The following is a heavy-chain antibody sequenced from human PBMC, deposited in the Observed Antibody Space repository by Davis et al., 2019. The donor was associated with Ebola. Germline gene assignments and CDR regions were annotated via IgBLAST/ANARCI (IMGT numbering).Heavy chain of an antibody. CDR2: TYYRSKWYN. CDR3: ARDGTIWFGELLSYYYGMDV. Sequence: SQTLSLTCAISGDSVSSNSAVWNWIRQSPSRGLEWLGRTYYRSKWYNDYAVSVKSRITINPDTSKNQFSLQLNSVTPEDTAVYYCARDGTIWFGELLSYYYGMDVWGQGTTVTVSS. V-gene: IGHV6-1*01. D-gene: IGHD3-10*01. CDR1: GDSVSSNSAV. J-gene: IGHJ6*02.